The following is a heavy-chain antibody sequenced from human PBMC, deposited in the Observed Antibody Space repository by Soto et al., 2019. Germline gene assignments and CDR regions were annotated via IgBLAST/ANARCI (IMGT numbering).Heavy chain of an antibody. J-gene: IGHJ4*02. V-gene: IGHV3-23*01. CDR3: TTLTFCTSTSCYGREGGY. CDR1: GSTFSNYA. D-gene: IGHD2-2*01. Sequence: EVQLLESGGGLVQPGTSLRLSCAASGSTFSNYAMSWVRQAPGKGLEWVSAISGSGRNIYYADSVKARFTISRDNSKNTLYLQMNSLRIEDMAVYYCTTLTFCTSTSCYGREGGYWGQGTLVTVSS. CDR2: ISGSGRNI.